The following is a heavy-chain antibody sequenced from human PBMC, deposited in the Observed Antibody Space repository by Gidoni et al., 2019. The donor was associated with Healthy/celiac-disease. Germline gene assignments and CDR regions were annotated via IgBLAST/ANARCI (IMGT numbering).Heavy chain of an antibody. CDR2: RWDDGSNK. CDR3: ARVDGQRPHYYYYYGMDV. J-gene: IGHJ6*02. Sequence: QVQLVESGGGVVQPGRSLRLSCAASGFTFSSYGMHWVRQAPGKGLGWWAGRWDDGSNKYYADSVKGRFTISRDNSKNTRYLQMNSLRAEDTAVYYCARVDGQRPHYYYYYGMDVWGQGTTVTVSS. CDR1: GFTFSSYG. V-gene: IGHV3-33*01.